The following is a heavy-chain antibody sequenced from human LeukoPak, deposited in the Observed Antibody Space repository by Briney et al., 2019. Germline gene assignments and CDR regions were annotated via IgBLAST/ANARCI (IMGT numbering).Heavy chain of an antibody. V-gene: IGHV3-23*01. Sequence: GGSLRLSCAAPGFTFSSYAMSWVPHAPGKALEWLSATSGSGGSTYYADSVKGRFTISRDNSKNTLYLQMNSLRAEDTAVYYCAKLPLDVVVVAATTSWFDPWGQGTLVTVSS. CDR3: AKLPLDVVVVAATTSWFDP. J-gene: IGHJ5*02. CDR1: GFTFSSYA. D-gene: IGHD2-15*01. CDR2: TSGSGGST.